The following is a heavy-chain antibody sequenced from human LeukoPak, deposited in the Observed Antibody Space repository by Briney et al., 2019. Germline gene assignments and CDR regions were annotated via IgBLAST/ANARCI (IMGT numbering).Heavy chain of an antibody. CDR2: ISSSGSTI. CDR3: ARTYDSSGYYYSYYFDY. D-gene: IGHD3-22*01. V-gene: IGHV3-48*03. Sequence: GGSLRLSCAASGFTFSSYEMNWVRQAPGKGLEWVSYISSSGSTIYYADSVKGRFTISRDNAKNSLYLQMNSLRAEDTVVYYCARTYDSSGYYYSYYFDYWGQGTLVTVSS. CDR1: GFTFSSYE. J-gene: IGHJ4*02.